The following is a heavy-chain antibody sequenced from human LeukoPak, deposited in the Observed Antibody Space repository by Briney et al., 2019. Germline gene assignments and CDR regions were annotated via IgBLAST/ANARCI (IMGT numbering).Heavy chain of an antibody. J-gene: IGHJ6*02. CDR1: GFTFSSYE. D-gene: IGHD6-13*01. CDR2: ISSSGSTI. Sequence: PGGSLRLSCVASGFTFSSYEMNWVRQAPGKGLEWVSYISSSGSTIYYADSVKGRFTISRDNAKNSLYLQMNSLRAEDTAVYYCARDLSSWEYYYYGMDVWGQGTTVTVSS. CDR3: ARDLSSWEYYYYGMDV. V-gene: IGHV3-48*03.